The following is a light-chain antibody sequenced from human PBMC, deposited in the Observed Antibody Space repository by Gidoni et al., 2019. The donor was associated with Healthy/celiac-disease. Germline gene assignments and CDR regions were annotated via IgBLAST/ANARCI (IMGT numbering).Light chain of an antibody. J-gene: IGLJ2*01. Sequence: QSVLTQPPSASGTPGQRVTISCSGSSSNIGSNYVYWYQQLPGTAPKLLIDRNNQRPSGVPDRFSGSKSGTSASLAISGLRSEDEADYYCAAWDDSLSGRVVFGGGTKLTVL. V-gene: IGLV1-47*01. CDR1: SSNIGSNY. CDR2: RNN. CDR3: AAWDDSLSGRVV.